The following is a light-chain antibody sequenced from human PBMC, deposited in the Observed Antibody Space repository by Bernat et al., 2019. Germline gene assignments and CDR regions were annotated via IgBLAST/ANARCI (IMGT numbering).Light chain of an antibody. CDR1: QDISNY. J-gene: IGKJ4*01. CDR2: DVY. CDR3: QQYYNLPLT. V-gene: IGKV1-33*01. Sequence: DIQMTQSPSSLSASVGDRVTITCQASQDISNYLNWYQHKPGKAPKLLIYDVYNVETGVPSRFSGSGYGTDFTFTISSLQPEVIATYYCQQYYNLPLTFGGGTKWEI.